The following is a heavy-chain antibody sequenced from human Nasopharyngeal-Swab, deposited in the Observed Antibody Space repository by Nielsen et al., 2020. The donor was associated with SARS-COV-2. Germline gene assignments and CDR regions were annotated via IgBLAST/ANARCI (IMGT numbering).Heavy chain of an antibody. J-gene: IGHJ5*02. Sequence: SETLSLTCSVSGGSISSYYWNWIRQSTGKGLEWIGYFFHSGGTNYNPSFKSRVTISIDTSNNQVSLKLSSVTAADTAVYYCARKASSSWYSGWFDPWGQGTLVTVSS. D-gene: IGHD6-13*01. V-gene: IGHV4-59*13. CDR1: GGSISSYY. CDR3: ARKASSSWYSGWFDP. CDR2: FFHSGGT.